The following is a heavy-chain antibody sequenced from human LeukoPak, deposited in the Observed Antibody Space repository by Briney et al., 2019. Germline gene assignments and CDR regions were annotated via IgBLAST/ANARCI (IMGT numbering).Heavy chain of an antibody. V-gene: IGHV3-48*03. CDR2: INSGSTTI. D-gene: IGHD3-16*01. J-gene: IGHJ3*02. CDR1: GFTFSSYE. Sequence: PGGSRRLSCAASGFTFSSYELYWVRQAPGKGLEWISYINSGSTTIKYADSVRGRFTISRDDVRESLYLQMSNLRAEATATSYCGASRQYVGAFDIWGQGTLVTVSS. CDR3: GASRQYVGAFDI.